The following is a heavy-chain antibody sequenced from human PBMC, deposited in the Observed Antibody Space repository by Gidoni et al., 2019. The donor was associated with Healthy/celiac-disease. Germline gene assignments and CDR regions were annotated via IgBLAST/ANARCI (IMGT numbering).Heavy chain of an antibody. J-gene: IGHJ5*02. CDR1: GGTSSSYA. CDR3: ARDRLQRSWFDP. Sequence: QVQLVQSGAEVKKPGSSVKVSCKASGGTSSSYAISWVRQAPGQGLEWMGRIIPTLGIANYAQKFQGRVTITADKSTSTAYMELSSLRSEDTAVYYCARDRLQRSWFDPWGQGTLVTVSS. D-gene: IGHD4-4*01. CDR2: IIPTLGIA. V-gene: IGHV1-69*04.